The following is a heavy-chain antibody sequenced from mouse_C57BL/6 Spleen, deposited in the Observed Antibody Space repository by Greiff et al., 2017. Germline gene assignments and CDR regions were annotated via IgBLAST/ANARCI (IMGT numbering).Heavy chain of an antibody. D-gene: IGHD2-5*01. CDR1: GYAFSSSW. CDR2: IYPGDGDT. J-gene: IGHJ4*01. V-gene: IGHV1-82*01. CDR3: ASYYSNGYAMDY. Sequence: VQLQESGPELVKPGASVKISCKASGYAFSSSWMNWVKQRPGKGLEWIGRIYPGDGDTNYNGKFKGKATLTADKSSSTAYMQLSSLTSEDSAVYFCASYYSNGYAMDYWGQGTSVTVSS.